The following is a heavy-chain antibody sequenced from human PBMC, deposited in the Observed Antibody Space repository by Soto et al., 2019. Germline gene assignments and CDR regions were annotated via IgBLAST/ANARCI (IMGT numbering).Heavy chain of an antibody. J-gene: IGHJ6*02. Sequence: PGGSLRLSCVASGFTFSTYTMTWVRQAPGKGLEWVASLNSISNSVYYVDSVRGRFTISRDNSKNSLFLQLSSLRAEDTAVYYCAKDSKAPVGPPIATSSALDVWGQGTRSPSP. CDR1: GFTFSTYT. V-gene: IGHV3-21*01. D-gene: IGHD2-15*01. CDR3: AKDSKAPVGPPIATSSALDV. CDR2: LNSISNSV.